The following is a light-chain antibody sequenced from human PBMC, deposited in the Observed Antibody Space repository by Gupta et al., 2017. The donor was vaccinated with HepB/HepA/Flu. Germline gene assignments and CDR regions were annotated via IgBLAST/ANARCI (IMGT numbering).Light chain of an antibody. Sequence: IVLAQSPLLLPVTPGEPASISCRSSQSLLHGNGHNYLDWYLQRPGQSPQLLIYLGSNRASGVTDRFSGSGSGTDFTLKISRVEAEDVGVYYCMQALQTPPYSFGQGTKLEIK. CDR2: LGS. J-gene: IGKJ2*03. CDR1: QSLLHGNGHNY. V-gene: IGKV2-28*01. CDR3: MQALQTPPYS.